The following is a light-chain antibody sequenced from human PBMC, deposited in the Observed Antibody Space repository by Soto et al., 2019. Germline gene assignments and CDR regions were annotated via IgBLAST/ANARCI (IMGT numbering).Light chain of an antibody. J-gene: IGKJ2*01. CDR2: KAS. V-gene: IGKV1-5*03. Sequence: DIPMTQSPSTLSASIGDRVTITCRASQSFSSWLAWYQQKPGTAPKLLIYKASSLESGVPSRFSGSGSGTEFTLTISSLQPDDFATYYCQQYNSYPYTFGQGTKLEIK. CDR1: QSFSSW. CDR3: QQYNSYPYT.